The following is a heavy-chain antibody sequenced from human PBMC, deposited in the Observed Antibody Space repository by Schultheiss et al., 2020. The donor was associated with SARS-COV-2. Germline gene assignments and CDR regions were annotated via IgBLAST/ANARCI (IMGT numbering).Heavy chain of an antibody. D-gene: IGHD4-17*01. CDR2: IYYSGTT. J-gene: IGHJ4*02. Sequence: GSLRLSCTVSGGSINNYYWNWIRQPPGKGLEWIGHIYYSGTTNYNPSLKSRVIISADTSKNHFSLKLSSVTAADTAVYYCASSPITTVTNYFDYWGQGTLVTVSS. CDR3: ASSPITTVTNYFDY. CDR1: GGSINNYY. V-gene: IGHV4-59*08.